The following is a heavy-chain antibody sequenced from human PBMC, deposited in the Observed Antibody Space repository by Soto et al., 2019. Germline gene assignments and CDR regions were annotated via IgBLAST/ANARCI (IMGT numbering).Heavy chain of an antibody. D-gene: IGHD2-15*01. Sequence: QVQLVQSGAEVKKPGSSVKVSCKASGGTFSSYAISWVRQAPGQGLEWMGGIIPIFGTANYAQKFQGRVTITADESTSTAYVELSSLTSEDTAVYYCARAREDIVVVVAAPYYYYGMDVWGQGTTVTVSS. CDR3: ARAREDIVVVVAAPYYYYGMDV. CDR2: IIPIFGTA. V-gene: IGHV1-69*12. J-gene: IGHJ6*02. CDR1: GGTFSSYA.